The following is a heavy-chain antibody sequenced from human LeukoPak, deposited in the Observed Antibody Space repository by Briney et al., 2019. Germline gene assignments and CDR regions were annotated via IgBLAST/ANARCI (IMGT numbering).Heavy chain of an antibody. V-gene: IGHV1-69*05. J-gene: IGHJ4*02. CDR3: ARSYSSGWYDYYFDY. CDR1: GGTFSSYA. CDR2: IIPIFGTA. D-gene: IGHD6-19*01. Sequence: ASVKVSCKASGGTFSSYAISWVRQAPGQGLEWMGGIIPIFGTANYAQKFQGRVTITTDEPTSTAYMELSSLRSEDTPVYYCARSYSSGWYDYYFDYWGQGTLVTVSS.